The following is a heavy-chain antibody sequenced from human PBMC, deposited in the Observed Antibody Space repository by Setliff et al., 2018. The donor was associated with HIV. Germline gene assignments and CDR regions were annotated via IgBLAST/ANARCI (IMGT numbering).Heavy chain of an antibody. J-gene: IGHJ1*01. CDR1: GYTFTGYY. V-gene: IGHV1-2*02. D-gene: IGHD3-10*02. CDR3: TMSGANAVFRE. CDR2: VNPNNGDT. Sequence: GASVKVSCKASGYTFTGYYIHWVRQAPGQGLEWMGWVNPNNGDTKFPQKFQSRVTMTRDTSISTAYMELSSLRSNDTAVYYCTMSGANAVFREWGQGTLGTVSS.